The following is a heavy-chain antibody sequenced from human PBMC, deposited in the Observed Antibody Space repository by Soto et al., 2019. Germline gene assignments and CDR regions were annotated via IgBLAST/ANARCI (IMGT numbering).Heavy chain of an antibody. D-gene: IGHD6-19*01. CDR1: GFTFSSYG. J-gene: IGHJ5*02. V-gene: IGHV3-30*18. CDR2: ISFDGSNK. CDR3: AKASSSGWYEWFDP. Sequence: GGSLRLSCAASGFTFSSYGMHWVRQAPGKGLEWVAVISFDGSNKYYADSVKGRFTISRDNSKNTLYLQMNSLRADDTAVYYCAKASSSGWYEWFDPWGQGTLVTAPQ.